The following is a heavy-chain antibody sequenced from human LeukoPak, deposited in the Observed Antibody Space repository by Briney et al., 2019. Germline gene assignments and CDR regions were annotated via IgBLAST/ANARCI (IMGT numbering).Heavy chain of an antibody. CDR3: ARASYYFDY. CDR1: GGSISSHY. J-gene: IGHJ4*02. V-gene: IGHV4-59*11. CDR2: IYYSGST. Sequence: SETLSLTCTVSGGSISSHYWSWTRQPPGKGLEWIGYIYYSGSTNYNPSLKSRVTISVDTSKSQFSLKLSSVTAADTAVYYCARASYYFDYWGQGTLVTVSS.